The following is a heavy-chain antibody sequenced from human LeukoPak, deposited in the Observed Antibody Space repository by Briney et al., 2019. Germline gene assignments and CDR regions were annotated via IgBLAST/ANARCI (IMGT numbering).Heavy chain of an antibody. V-gene: IGHV1-18*01. J-gene: IGHJ5*02. CDR2: ISSYNDNT. Sequence: ASVKVSCKASGYTFSNYGISWVRQAPGQGLEWMGWISSYNDNTNYAQKLQGRVTMTTDTSTSTAYMELRSLRSDDTAVYYCARRYSSSWRTFDPWGQGTLVTVSS. D-gene: IGHD6-13*01. CDR3: ARRYSSSWRTFDP. CDR1: GYTFSNYG.